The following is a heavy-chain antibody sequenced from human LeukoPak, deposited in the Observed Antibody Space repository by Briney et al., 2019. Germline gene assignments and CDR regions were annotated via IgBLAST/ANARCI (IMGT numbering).Heavy chain of an antibody. V-gene: IGHV3-23*01. Sequence: QSGGSLRLSCAASGFTFSSYGMSWVRQAPGKGLEWVSIISGTGSSTNYADSVKGRFTISRDSSKNTLYLQMNSLRAEDTAVYYCAKDIDNGDYVVYWGQGTLVTVSS. CDR2: ISGTGSST. D-gene: IGHD4-17*01. CDR1: GFTFSSYG. J-gene: IGHJ4*02. CDR3: AKDIDNGDYVVY.